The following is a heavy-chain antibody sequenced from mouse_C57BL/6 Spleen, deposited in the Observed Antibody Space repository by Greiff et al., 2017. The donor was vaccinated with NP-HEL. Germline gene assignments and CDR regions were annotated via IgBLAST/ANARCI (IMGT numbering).Heavy chain of an antibody. CDR1: GYTFTNYW. D-gene: IGHD1-1*01. CDR3: ARQGNYGSSYFYAMDY. Sequence: QVQLKESGAELVRPGTSVKMSCKASGYTFTNYWIGWAKQRPGHGLEWIGDIYPGGGYTNYNEKFKGKATLTADKSSSTAYMQFSSLTSEDSAIYYCARQGNYGSSYFYAMDYWGQGTSVTVSS. CDR2: IYPGGGYT. V-gene: IGHV1-63*01. J-gene: IGHJ4*01.